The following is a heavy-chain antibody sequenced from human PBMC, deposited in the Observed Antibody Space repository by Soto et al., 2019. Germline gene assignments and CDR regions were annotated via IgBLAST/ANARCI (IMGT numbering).Heavy chain of an antibody. J-gene: IGHJ4*02. D-gene: IGHD2-2*01. CDR3: ATFPIVVVPAARPRGSWRGFFDY. CDR1: GYTLTELS. V-gene: IGHV1-24*01. Sequence: ASVKVSCKVSGYTLTELSMHWVRQAPGKGLEWMGGFDPEDGETIYAQKFQGRVTMTEDTSTDTAFMELSSLRSEDTAVYYCATFPIVVVPAARPRGSWRGFFDYWGQGTLVTVSS. CDR2: FDPEDGET.